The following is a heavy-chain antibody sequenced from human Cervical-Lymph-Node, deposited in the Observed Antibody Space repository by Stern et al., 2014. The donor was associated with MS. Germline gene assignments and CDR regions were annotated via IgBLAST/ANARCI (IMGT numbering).Heavy chain of an antibody. Sequence: EVQLVQSGGGLVQPGRSLRLSCAASGFTFDDYAMHWVRQAPGKGLEWVSGISWNSGSIGYADSVKGRFTISRDNAKNSLYLQMNSLRAEDTALYYCAKDISGCSSTSCYWGGGILRSKKWLVPYYGMDVWGQGTTVTVSS. V-gene: IGHV3-9*01. J-gene: IGHJ6*02. CDR3: AKDISGCSSTSCYWGGGILRSKKWLVPYYGMDV. CDR2: ISWNSGSI. CDR1: GFTFDDYA. D-gene: IGHD2-2*01.